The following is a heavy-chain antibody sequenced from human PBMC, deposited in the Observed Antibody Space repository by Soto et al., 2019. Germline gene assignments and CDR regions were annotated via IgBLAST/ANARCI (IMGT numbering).Heavy chain of an antibody. CDR1: GYTFTSYA. Sequence: ASVKVSCKASGYTFTSYAMHWVRQAPGQRLEWMGWINAGNGNTKYSQKFQGRVTITRDTSASTAYMELSSLRSEDTAVYYCARDLYDCSGGSCYSGWFDPWGQGTLVTVSS. V-gene: IGHV1-3*01. CDR2: INAGNGNT. CDR3: ARDLYDCSGGSCYSGWFDP. J-gene: IGHJ5*02. D-gene: IGHD2-15*01.